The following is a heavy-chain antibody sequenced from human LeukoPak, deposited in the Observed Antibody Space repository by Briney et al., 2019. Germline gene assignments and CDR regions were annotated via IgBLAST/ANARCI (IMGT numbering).Heavy chain of an antibody. J-gene: IGHJ5*02. V-gene: IGHV4-4*07. CDR3: ARENAYGSGSYYNGDSWFDP. D-gene: IGHD3-10*01. Sequence: PSETLSLTCTDSGGSISSYYWSWIRQPAGKGLEWIGRIYTSGSTNYNPSLKSRVTMSVDTSKNQFSLKLSSVTAADTAVYYCARENAYGSGSYYNGDSWFDPWGQGTLVTVSS. CDR1: GGSISSYY. CDR2: IYTSGST.